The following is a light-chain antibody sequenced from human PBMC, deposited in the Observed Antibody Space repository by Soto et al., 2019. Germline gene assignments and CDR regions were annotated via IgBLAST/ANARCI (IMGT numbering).Light chain of an antibody. Sequence: QSALTQPPSASGSPGQSVTISCTGTRSDVGGYNYVSWYQQHPGKAPKVMVSEVSKRPSGVPDRFSGSKSGNTASLTVSGLQAEDEADYYCSSYAGSNNWVFGGGTKLTVL. CDR3: SSYAGSNNWV. CDR2: EVS. V-gene: IGLV2-8*01. CDR1: RSDVGGYNY. J-gene: IGLJ3*02.